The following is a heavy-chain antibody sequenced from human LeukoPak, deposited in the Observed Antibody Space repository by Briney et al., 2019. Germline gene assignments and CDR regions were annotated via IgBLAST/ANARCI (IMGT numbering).Heavy chain of an antibody. CDR2: IWYDGSNK. J-gene: IGHJ4*02. Sequence: GGSLRLSCAASGFTFSSYGMHWVRQAPGKGLEWVAVIWYDGSNKYYADSVKGRFTISRDNSKDTLYLQMSSLRAEDTAVYYCARDRISYFDYWGQGTLVTVFS. CDR1: GFTFSSYG. CDR3: ARDRISYFDY. V-gene: IGHV3-33*01.